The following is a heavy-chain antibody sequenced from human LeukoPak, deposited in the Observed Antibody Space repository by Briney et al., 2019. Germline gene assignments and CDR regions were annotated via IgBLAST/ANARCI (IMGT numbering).Heavy chain of an antibody. V-gene: IGHV4-59*01. Sequence: SETLSLTCTVSGGPISSYYWSWIRQPPGKGLEWIGYIYYSGSTNYNPSLKSRVTISVDTSKNQFSLKLSSVTAADTAVYYCARGAGIVATTGHFDYWGQGTLVTVSS. D-gene: IGHD5-12*01. CDR2: IYYSGST. CDR3: ARGAGIVATTGHFDY. CDR1: GGPISSYY. J-gene: IGHJ4*02.